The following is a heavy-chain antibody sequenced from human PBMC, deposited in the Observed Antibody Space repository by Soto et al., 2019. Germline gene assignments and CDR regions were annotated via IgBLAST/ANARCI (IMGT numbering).Heavy chain of an antibody. Sequence: FPVNVSCKAFGDSFSRYAISWVRKAHGQGLEWMGGIIPIFGTANYAQKFQGRVTITADESTSTAYMELSSLRSEDTAMYYCARRPYGSGHYYYYGMDVWGQGTTVTVSS. J-gene: IGHJ6*02. V-gene: IGHV1-69*13. CDR3: ARRPYGSGHYYYYGMDV. CDR1: GDSFSRYA. D-gene: IGHD3-10*01. CDR2: IIPIFGTA.